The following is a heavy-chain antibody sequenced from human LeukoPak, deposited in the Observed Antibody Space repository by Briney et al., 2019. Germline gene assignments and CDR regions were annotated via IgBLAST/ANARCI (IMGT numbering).Heavy chain of an antibody. V-gene: IGHV3-30-3*01. CDR2: ISYDGSNK. CDR3: ARETGSAVGSTDFDY. J-gene: IGHJ4*02. Sequence: PGGSLRLSCAAFGFTFSSYAMHWVRQAPGKGLEWVAVISYDGSNKYYADSVKGRFTISRDNSKNTLYLQMNSLRAEDTAIYYCARETGSAVGSTDFDYWGQGTLVTVSS. CDR1: GFTFSSYA. D-gene: IGHD4-17*01.